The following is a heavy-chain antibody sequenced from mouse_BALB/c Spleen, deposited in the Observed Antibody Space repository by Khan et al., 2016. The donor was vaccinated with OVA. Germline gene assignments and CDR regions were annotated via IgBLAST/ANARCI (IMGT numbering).Heavy chain of an antibody. J-gene: IGHJ4*01. CDR1: GFSLTNYG. V-gene: IGHV2-6-1*01. Sequence: QVQLKESGPGLVAPSQSLSITCTISGFSLTNYGVHWVRQPPGKGLEWLVVIWSDGSTTYSSALKSRLTITKDNSKSHVFLEMNSLQTDDTAMYFCARQPYYHYNIMDYWGQGTSVTVSS. D-gene: IGHD2-10*01. CDR2: IWSDGST. CDR3: ARQPYYHYNIMDY.